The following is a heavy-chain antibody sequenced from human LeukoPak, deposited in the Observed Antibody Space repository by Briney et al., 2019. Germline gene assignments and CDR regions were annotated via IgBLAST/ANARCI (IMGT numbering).Heavy chain of an antibody. V-gene: IGHV1-2*02. J-gene: IGHJ4*02. Sequence: GASVKVSCKASGYTFTGYYMHWVRQAPGQGLEWMGWINPNSGGTNYAQKFQGRVTMTRDTSISTAYMELSRLRSDDTAVYYCARAMITFGGVIVIPIGFDYWGQGTLVTVSS. CDR2: INPNSGGT. D-gene: IGHD3-16*02. CDR1: GYTFTGYY. CDR3: ARAMITFGGVIVIPIGFDY.